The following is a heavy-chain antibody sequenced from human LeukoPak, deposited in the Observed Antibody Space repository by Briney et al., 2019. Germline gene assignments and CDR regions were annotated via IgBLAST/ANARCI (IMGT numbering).Heavy chain of an antibody. D-gene: IGHD6-19*01. Sequence: GGSLRLSCAASGFTFSSYGMHWVRQAPGKGLEWVAVIWYDGSNKYYADSVKGRFTISRDNSKNTLYLQMNSLRAEDTAVYYSAREYSSGWYSYYYYGMDVWGQGTTVAVSS. CDR3: AREYSSGWYSYYYYGMDV. CDR1: GFTFSSYG. V-gene: IGHV3-33*01. J-gene: IGHJ6*02. CDR2: IWYDGSNK.